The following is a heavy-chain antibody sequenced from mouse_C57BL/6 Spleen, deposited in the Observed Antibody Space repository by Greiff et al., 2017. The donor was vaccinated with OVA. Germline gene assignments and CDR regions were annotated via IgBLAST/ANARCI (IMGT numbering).Heavy chain of an antibody. J-gene: IGHJ3*01. CDR1: GFTFSSYG. CDR2: ISSGGSYT. V-gene: IGHV5-6*01. Sequence: EVHLVESGGDLVKPGGSLKLSCAASGFTFSSYGMSWVRQTPDKRLEWVATISSGGSYTYYPDSVKGRFTISRDNAKNTLYLQMSSLKSEDTAMYYCARHYDYDPFAYWGQGTLVTVSA. CDR3: ARHYDYDPFAY. D-gene: IGHD2-4*01.